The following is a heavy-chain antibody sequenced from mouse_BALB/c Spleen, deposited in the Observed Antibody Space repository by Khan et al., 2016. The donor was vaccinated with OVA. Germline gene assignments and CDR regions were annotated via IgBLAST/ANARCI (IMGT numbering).Heavy chain of an antibody. CDR2: IDPANGDI. Sequence: VQLQQSGAELVKPGASVKLSCTASGFNIKDTYMHWVKQRPEQGPEWIGRIDPANGDIKYDPKFQDKATITADTSSNTAYLQFNSLTSEDTAVYYCATLYGYPFAYWGQGTLVSVSA. CDR3: ATLYGYPFAY. CDR1: GFNIKDTY. D-gene: IGHD2-2*01. V-gene: IGHV14-3*02. J-gene: IGHJ3*01.